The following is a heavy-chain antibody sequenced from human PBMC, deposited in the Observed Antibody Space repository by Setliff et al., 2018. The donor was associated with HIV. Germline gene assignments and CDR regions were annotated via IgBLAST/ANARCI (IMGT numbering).Heavy chain of an antibody. CDR3: VRDQNTPSRCRSKTCINPGDY. CDR2: ISSTI. CDR1: GFSFTDYG. D-gene: IGHD2-2*01. J-gene: IGHJ4*02. Sequence: LSLSCAASGFSFTDYGMTWVRQAPGKGLEWVSYISSTIYYADSVKGRFTISRDNAKNSLYLQMDSLRAEDTAVYYCVRDQNTPSRCRSKTCINPGDYWGLGTLVTVSS. V-gene: IGHV3-48*01.